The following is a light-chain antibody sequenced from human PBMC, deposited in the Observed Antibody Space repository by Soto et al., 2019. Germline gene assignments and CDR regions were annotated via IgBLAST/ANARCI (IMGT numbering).Light chain of an antibody. CDR1: QTIANY. V-gene: IGKV1-39*01. CDR3: QQSYSVPQT. CDR2: AAF. Sequence: DIQMTQSPSSLSASVGDRVTITCRTSQTIANYLNWYQQKPGKGPKLLIHAAFSLQSGVPSRFSDGGSGTEFNLTINCLQSEDFATYYCQQSYSVPQTFGQGTKVEIK. J-gene: IGKJ1*01.